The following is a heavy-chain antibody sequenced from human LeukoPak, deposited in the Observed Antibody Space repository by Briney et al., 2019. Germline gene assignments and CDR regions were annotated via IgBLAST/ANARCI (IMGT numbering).Heavy chain of an antibody. CDR2: ISPNSGDT. CDR3: AREGCSGQYTN. V-gene: IGHV1-2*04. Sequence: ASVKVSCKASGYTFIDYYIHWVRQAPGQGLEWVGWISPNSGDTNYAQKFQGWVTMTRDTSITTIYMELNRLTSDNTAVYYCAREGCSGQYTNWGQGTLVTVSS. D-gene: IGHD2-15*01. J-gene: IGHJ4*02. CDR1: GYTFIDYY.